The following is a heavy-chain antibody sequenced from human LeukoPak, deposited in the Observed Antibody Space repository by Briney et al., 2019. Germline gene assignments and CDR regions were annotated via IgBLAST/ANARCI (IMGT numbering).Heavy chain of an antibody. V-gene: IGHV1-46*01. D-gene: IGHD4-17*01. CDR1: GYTFTSYY. CDR3: ARGEGYGDYAFDY. J-gene: IGHJ4*02. Sequence: ASVKVSCKASGYTFTSYYMHWVRQAPGQGLEWMGIINPSGGSTSYAQKFQGRVTITADESTSTAYMELSSLRSEDTAVYYCARGEGYGDYAFDYWGQGTLVTVSS. CDR2: INPSGGST.